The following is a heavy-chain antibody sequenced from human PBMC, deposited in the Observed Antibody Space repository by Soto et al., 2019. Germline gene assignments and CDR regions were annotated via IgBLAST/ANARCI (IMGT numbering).Heavy chain of an antibody. CDR2: INHSGST. V-gene: IGHV4-34*01. CDR3: ARGVTGDFWSGYYYYGMDV. Sequence: SETLSITCAVYGWSFSFYYWSWIRQPPVKGLEWIGEINHSGSTNYNPSLKSRVTISVDTSKNQFSLKLSSVTAADTAVYYCARGVTGDFWSGYYYYGMDVWGQGTTVTVSS. D-gene: IGHD3-3*01. J-gene: IGHJ6*02. CDR1: GWSFSFYY.